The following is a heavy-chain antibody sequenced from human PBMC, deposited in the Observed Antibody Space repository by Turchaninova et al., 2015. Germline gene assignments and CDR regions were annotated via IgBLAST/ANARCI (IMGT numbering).Heavy chain of an antibody. CDR1: GVSFSSYS. CDR3: ARDVAYSSGWHWDAFNI. D-gene: IGHD6-19*01. J-gene: IGHJ3*02. CDR2: ISSSSNYI. Sequence: EVQLVGSGGGLVKPGGALRLSCGGSGVSFSSYSMNWVRQTPGKGLEWVSSISSSSNYIYYADSVKGRFTISRDDAKNSLYLQMNSLRAGDTAVYYCARDVAYSSGWHWDAFNIWGQGTMVTVSS. V-gene: IGHV3-21*01.